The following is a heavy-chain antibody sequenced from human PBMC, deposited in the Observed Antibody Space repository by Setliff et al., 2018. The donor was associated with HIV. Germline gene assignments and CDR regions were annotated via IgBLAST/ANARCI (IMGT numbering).Heavy chain of an antibody. Sequence: GGSLRLSCAASGFTFISYAMSWVRQAPGKGLEWVSTISASGNSPYYVDSVKGRFTISRDNSKNTLYLQMNSLRAEDTAVYYCARKGGYYYVAYYYGMDVWGQGTTVTVSS. J-gene: IGHJ6*02. CDR3: ARKGGYYYVAYYYGMDV. D-gene: IGHD3-22*01. CDR2: ISASGNSP. V-gene: IGHV3-23*01. CDR1: GFTFISYA.